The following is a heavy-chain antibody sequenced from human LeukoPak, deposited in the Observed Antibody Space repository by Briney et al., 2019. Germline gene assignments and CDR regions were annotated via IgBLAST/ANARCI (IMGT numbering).Heavy chain of an antibody. CDR3: ASGTYGSGSLFDY. D-gene: IGHD3-10*01. Sequence: SETLSLTCTVSGYSISSGYYWGWIRQPPGKGLEWIGSIYHSGSTYYNPSLKSRVTISVDTSKNQFSLKLSSVTAADTAVYYCASGTYGSGSLFDYWGQGTLVTVSS. CDR2: IYHSGST. J-gene: IGHJ4*02. V-gene: IGHV4-38-2*02. CDR1: GYSISSGYY.